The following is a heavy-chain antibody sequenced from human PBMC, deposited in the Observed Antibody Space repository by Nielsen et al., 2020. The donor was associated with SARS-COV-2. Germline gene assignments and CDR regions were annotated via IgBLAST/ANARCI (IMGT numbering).Heavy chain of an antibody. V-gene: IGHV1-18*01. CDR3: ARDYSSSWYGAFDY. CDR1: GYTFTSNG. D-gene: IGHD6-13*01. J-gene: IGHJ4*02. CDR2: ISAYNGNT. Sequence: ASVKVSCKASGYTFTSNGISWVRQAPGQGLEWMGWISAYNGNTNYAQKLQGRVTMTTDTSTSTAYMELRSLRSDDTAVYYCARDYSSSWYGAFDYWGQGTLVTVSS.